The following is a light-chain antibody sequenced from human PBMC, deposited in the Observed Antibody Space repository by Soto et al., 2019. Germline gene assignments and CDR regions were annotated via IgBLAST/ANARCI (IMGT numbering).Light chain of an antibody. Sequence: QSVLTQPPSVSGAPGQRVTISCTGSSSNIGAGYDVHWYQQLPGTAPKLLIYGNSNRPSGVPDRFSGSKSGTSASLAITGLQAEEEADYYRQSYDSSLSGYVVFGGGTKVTVL. CDR3: QSYDSSLSGYVV. CDR2: GNS. V-gene: IGLV1-40*01. J-gene: IGLJ2*01. CDR1: SSNIGAGYD.